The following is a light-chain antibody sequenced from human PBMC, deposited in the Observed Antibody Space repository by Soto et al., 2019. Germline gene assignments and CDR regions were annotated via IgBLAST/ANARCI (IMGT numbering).Light chain of an antibody. CDR2: AAS. CDR3: QQTYSAVT. V-gene: IGKV1-39*01. J-gene: IGKJ5*01. Sequence: DVQMAQSPSSLSASVGDRVTITCRASQSIGIYLNWYQQKPGNVPRLLIFAASTLQGGVASRFSGSGSGTDFTLTIRSLQPEDFATYYCQQTYSAVTFGQGTRLE. CDR1: QSIGIY.